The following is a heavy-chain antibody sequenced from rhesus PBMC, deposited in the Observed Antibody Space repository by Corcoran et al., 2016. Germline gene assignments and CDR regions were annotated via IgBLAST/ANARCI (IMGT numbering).Heavy chain of an antibody. D-gene: IGHD6-13*01. CDR2: ITYSGST. CDR1: GGSISSGYYY. J-gene: IGHJ4*01. CDR3: ATTSIAAGWVNFDY. V-gene: IGHV4-122*02. Sequence: QVQLQESGPGLVKPSETLSLTCAVSGGSISSGYYYWSWIRQPPGKGLEWIGYITYSGSTSYNPSLKSRVTISRDTSKNQFSLKLSSVTAADTAVYYCATTSIAAGWVNFDYWGQGVLVTVSS.